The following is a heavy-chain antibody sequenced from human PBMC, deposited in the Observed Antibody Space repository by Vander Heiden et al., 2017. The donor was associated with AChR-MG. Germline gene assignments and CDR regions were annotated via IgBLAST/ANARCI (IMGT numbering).Heavy chain of an antibody. J-gene: IGHJ4*02. V-gene: IGHV2-5*02. Sequence: QITLKESGPTLVKPTQTLTLTCTFSGFSLSTSGVGVGWIRQPPGKALEWRALIYWDDDKRYSPSLKSRLTITKDNSKNQVVLTMTNMDPVDTATYYCAHRARRARSSYYDSSGYYGDYWGQGTLVTVSS. D-gene: IGHD3-22*01. CDR3: AHRARRARSSYYDSSGYYGDY. CDR1: GFSLSTSGVG. CDR2: IYWDDDK.